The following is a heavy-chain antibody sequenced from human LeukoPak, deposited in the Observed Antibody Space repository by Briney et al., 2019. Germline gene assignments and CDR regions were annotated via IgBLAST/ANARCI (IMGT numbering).Heavy chain of an antibody. CDR1: GYTFTGYY. V-gene: IGHV1-2*02. J-gene: IGHJ4*02. CDR3: ARDFKGLDY. Sequence: ASVKVSCKASGYTFTGYYMRWVRQAPGQGLEWMGWINPNSGGTNFAQKFQGRVTMTRDTSISTAHMELSRLRSDDTAVYYCARDFKGLDYWGQGTLVTVSS. CDR2: INPNSGGT. D-gene: IGHD5-12*01.